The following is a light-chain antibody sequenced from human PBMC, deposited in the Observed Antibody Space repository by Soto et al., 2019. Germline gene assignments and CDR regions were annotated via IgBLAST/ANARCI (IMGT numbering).Light chain of an antibody. CDR3: AAWDDRLRGLYV. J-gene: IGLJ1*01. V-gene: IGLV1-47*01. CDR2: RNN. Sequence: QSVLTQPPSASGTPGQRVTISCSGSSSNIGTNYVYWYQQLPGTAPKLLIYRNNQRPSGVPDRFSGSKSGTSASLAISGLRSEGEADYYCAAWDDRLRGLYVLGIGTKVTVL. CDR1: SSNIGTNY.